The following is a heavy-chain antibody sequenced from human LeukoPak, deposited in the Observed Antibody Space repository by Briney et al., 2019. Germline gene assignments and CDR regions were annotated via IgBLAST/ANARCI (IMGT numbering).Heavy chain of an antibody. D-gene: IGHD6-13*01. J-gene: IGHJ4*02. V-gene: IGHV4-4*07. CDR3: ARGLAAAGLYYFDY. CDR1: GGSISSYY. CDR2: IYTSGST. Sequence: SETLSLTCTVSGGSISSYYWSWIRQPAGKGLEWIGRIYTSGSTNYNPSLKSRVTMSVDTSKSQFSLKLSSVTAADTAVYYCARGLAAAGLYYFDYWGQGTLVTVSS.